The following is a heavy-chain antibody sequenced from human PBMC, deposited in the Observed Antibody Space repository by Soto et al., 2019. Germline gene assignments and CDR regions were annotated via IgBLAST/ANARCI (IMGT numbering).Heavy chain of an antibody. D-gene: IGHD3-22*01. CDR1: GDTFTGYY. V-gene: IGHV1-2*02. J-gene: IGHJ5*02. CDR3: ASVIRDSGGFNWFDP. Sequence: ASVKVSCKASGDTFTGYYMHWVRQAPGQGLEWMGWINPNSGGTNYAQKFQGRVTMTRDTSISTAYMELSRLRSGDTAVYYCASVIRDSGGFNWFDPWGQGTLVTVSS. CDR2: INPNSGGT.